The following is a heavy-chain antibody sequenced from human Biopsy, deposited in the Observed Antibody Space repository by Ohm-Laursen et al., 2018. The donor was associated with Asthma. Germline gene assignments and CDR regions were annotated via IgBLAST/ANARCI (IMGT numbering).Heavy chain of an antibody. D-gene: IGHD7-27*01. J-gene: IGHJ4*02. CDR2: ISYTGSA. Sequence: SETLSLTCTVSGDSITSGGCCWNWIRQPPGKGLEWMGSISYTGSAYHNPSLKSRVTISVDTSKNHFSLKLRSVTAADTAVYYCARHWDWGSFFDYWGRGTPVTVSS. CDR1: GDSITSGGCC. V-gene: IGHV4-39*01. CDR3: ARHWDWGSFFDY.